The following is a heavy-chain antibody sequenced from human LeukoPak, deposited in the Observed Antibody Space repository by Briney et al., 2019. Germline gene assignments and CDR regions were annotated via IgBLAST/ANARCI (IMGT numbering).Heavy chain of an antibody. CDR3: ARDSTGYGYEEWN. D-gene: IGHD5-18*01. J-gene: IGHJ4*02. CDR1: GFMVSRFW. CDR2: IKQDGSEK. Sequence: GGSLRLSCAASGFMVSRFWMSWVRQAPGKGLGWVDNIKQDGSEKYYVDSVKGRFTISRDNAKNSLYLQMNSLRAEDTALYYCARDSTGYGYEEWNWGQGTLVTVSS. V-gene: IGHV3-7*01.